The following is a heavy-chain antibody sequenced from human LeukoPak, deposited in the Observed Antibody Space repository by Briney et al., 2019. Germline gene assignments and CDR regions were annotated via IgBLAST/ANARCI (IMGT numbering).Heavy chain of an antibody. D-gene: IGHD6-19*01. CDR3: ARDPRIAVAGKYFDY. J-gene: IGHJ4*02. CDR1: GYTFTGYY. CDR2: INPNSGGA. Sequence: ASVNVSCKASGYTFTGYYMHWGRQAPGQGLEWMGRINPNSGGANYAQKFQGRVTMTRDTSISTAYMELSRLRSDDTAVYYCARDPRIAVAGKYFDYWGQGTLVTVSS. V-gene: IGHV1-2*06.